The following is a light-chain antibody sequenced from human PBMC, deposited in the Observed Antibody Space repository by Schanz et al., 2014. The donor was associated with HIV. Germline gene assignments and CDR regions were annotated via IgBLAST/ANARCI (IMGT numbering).Light chain of an antibody. V-gene: IGLV2-8*01. CDR1: SSDVGGYNY. CDR3: SSYTSFSTLI. Sequence: QSVLTQPPSASGSPGQSVTISCTGTSSDVGGYNYVSWYQQHPGKAPKLMIYDITKRPSGVPDRFSGSKSGNTASLTISGLQAEDEADYFCSSYTSFSTLIFGGGTKLTVL. CDR2: DIT. J-gene: IGLJ2*01.